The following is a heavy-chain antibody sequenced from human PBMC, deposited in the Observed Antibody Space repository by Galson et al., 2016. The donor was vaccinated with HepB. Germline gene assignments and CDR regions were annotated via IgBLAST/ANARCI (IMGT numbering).Heavy chain of an antibody. V-gene: IGHV3-30*18. CDR1: GFTLGSFG. D-gene: IGHD3-16*01. CDR3: AKIRVRGWGCFFGMDV. J-gene: IGHJ6*02. Sequence: SLRLSCAASGFTLGSFGMHWVRQPPGKGLEWLAVISYDGSNKNYGDSVKGRFTISRDNSKNTLYLQMNSLRADDTAMYYCAKIRVRGWGCFFGMDVWGQGTAVTVSS. CDR2: ISYDGSNK.